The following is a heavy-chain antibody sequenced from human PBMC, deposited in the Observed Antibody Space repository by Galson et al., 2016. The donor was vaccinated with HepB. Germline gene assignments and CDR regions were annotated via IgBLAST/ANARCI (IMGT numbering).Heavy chain of an antibody. CDR3: ARSGTVTSWIQVLPKGYDYAYYGIDV. J-gene: IGHJ6*02. V-gene: IGHV1-46*01. CDR1: GYSFTSYY. CDR2: VNPSGGST. Sequence: SVKVSCKASGYSFTSYYMHWVRQAPGQGLEWMGIVNPSGGSTSYAQKFQGRVTLTRDTSTSTVYMELSSLRSEDTAVYYCARSGTVTSWIQVLPKGYDYAYYGIDVWGQGTTVTVSS. D-gene: IGHD5-18*01.